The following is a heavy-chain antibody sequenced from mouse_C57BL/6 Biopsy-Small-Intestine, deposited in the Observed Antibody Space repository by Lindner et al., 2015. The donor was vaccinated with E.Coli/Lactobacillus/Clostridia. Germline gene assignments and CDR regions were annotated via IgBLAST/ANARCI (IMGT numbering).Heavy chain of an antibody. CDR1: GFTFSSYG. CDR3: ARDPYGNYFDY. CDR2: ISSGGSYT. V-gene: IGHV5-4*01. D-gene: IGHD2-1*01. Sequence: VQLQESGGDLVKPGGSLKLSCAASGFTFSSYGMSWVRQTPDRRLEWVATISSGGSYTYYPDNVKGRFTISRDNAKNNLYLQMSHLKSEDTAMYYCARDPYGNYFDYWGQGTTLTVSS. J-gene: IGHJ2*01.